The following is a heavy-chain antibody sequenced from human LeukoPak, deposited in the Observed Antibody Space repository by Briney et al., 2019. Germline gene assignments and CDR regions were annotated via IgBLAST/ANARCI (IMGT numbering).Heavy chain of an antibody. Sequence: SGGSLRLSCAASGFTFRSYWMTWVRQPPGKGLEWVANIKEDGSDKYYVDSVKGRFTVSRDNADNTMFLQMNSVRDEDTAVYYCATKQWLAPPPDSWGQGTPVTVSS. CDR2: IKEDGSDK. CDR1: GFTFRSYW. CDR3: ATKQWLAPPPDS. V-gene: IGHV3-7*01. J-gene: IGHJ4*02. D-gene: IGHD6-19*01.